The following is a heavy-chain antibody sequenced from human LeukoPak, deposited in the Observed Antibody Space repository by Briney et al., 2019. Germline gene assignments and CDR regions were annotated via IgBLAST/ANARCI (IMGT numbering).Heavy chain of an antibody. Sequence: PSETLSLTCTVSGGSISSGGYYWSWIRQHPGKGLEWIGYIYYSGSTYYNPSLKSRVTISVDTSKNQFSLKLSSVTAADTAVYYCARGMVGIRGVFRTNWFDPWGQGTLVTVSS. J-gene: IGHJ5*02. CDR3: ARGMVGIRGVFRTNWFDP. CDR2: IYYSGST. CDR1: GGSISSGGYY. V-gene: IGHV4-31*03. D-gene: IGHD3-10*01.